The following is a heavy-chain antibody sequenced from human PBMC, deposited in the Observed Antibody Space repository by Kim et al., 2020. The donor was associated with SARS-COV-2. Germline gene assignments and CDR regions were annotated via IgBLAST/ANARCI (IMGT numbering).Heavy chain of an antibody. CDR3: ARGPGWLLGRCNWFDP. Sequence: SETLSLTCTVSGGSVSNSNFYWSWIRQPPGKGLEWIGYIYYSGTTNYNPSLKSRVTISVDTSQNHYSLRLTSVTAADTAVYYCARGPGWLLGRCNWFDPWGQGTLVTVSS. CDR1: GGSVSNSNFY. J-gene: IGHJ5*02. V-gene: IGHV4-61*01. CDR2: IYYSGTT. D-gene: IGHD5-12*01.